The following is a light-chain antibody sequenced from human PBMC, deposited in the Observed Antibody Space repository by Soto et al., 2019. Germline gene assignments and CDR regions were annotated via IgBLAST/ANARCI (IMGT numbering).Light chain of an antibody. CDR2: DDD. V-gene: IGLV1-51*01. Sequence: QSVLTQPPSVSEAPGQRITISCSGSSSNIGGNSVSWYQQLPGTAPKLLIYDDDKRPSGIPDRFSGSKSGTSATLGITGFQTGDEADYYCGSWDSSLSAYVFGNGTKVTVL. CDR1: SSNIGGNS. J-gene: IGLJ1*01. CDR3: GSWDSSLSAYV.